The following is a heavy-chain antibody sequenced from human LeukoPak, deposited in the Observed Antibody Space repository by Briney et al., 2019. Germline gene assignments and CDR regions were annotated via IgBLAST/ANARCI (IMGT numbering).Heavy chain of an antibody. CDR1: GYTFTSYD. J-gene: IGHJ4*02. CDR2: MNPNSGNT. V-gene: IGHV1-8*01. CDR3: ARGRLIDMVRGVIPFDY. Sequence: ASVKVSCKASGYTFTSYDINWVRQATGQGLEGVGWMNPNSGNTGYAQKFQGRVTMNRNTSISTAYMELSSLRSEDTAVYYCARGRLIDMVRGVIPFDYWGQGTLVTVYS. D-gene: IGHD3-10*01.